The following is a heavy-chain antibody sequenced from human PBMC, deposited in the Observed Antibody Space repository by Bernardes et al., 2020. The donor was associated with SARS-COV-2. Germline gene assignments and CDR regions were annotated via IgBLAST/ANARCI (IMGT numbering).Heavy chain of an antibody. V-gene: IGHV4-59*01. J-gene: IGHJ3*02. Sequence: LSLTCTVSGGSISTYDWSWIRQPPGKGLEWIGYIFYTGSTNYNPSLKSRVTISVDTSKNHFSLRLNSVTAADTAVYYCARGDCSGGSCYGSDGNFDIWGQGTMVTVSS. D-gene: IGHD2-15*01. CDR2: IFYTGST. CDR1: GGSISTYD. CDR3: ARGDCSGGSCYGSDGNFDI.